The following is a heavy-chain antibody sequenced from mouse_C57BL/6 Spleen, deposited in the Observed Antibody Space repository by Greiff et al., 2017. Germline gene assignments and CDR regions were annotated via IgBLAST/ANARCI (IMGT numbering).Heavy chain of an antibody. CDR2: IDPSDSYT. Sequence: QVQLQQPGAELVMPGASVKLSCKASGYTFTSYWMHWVKQRPGQGLEWIGEIDPSDSYTNYNQKFKGKSTLTVDKSSSTAYMQLSSLTSEDSAVLYCARGITTVVATDYWGQGTTLTVSS. CDR1: GYTFTSYW. D-gene: IGHD1-1*01. CDR3: ARGITTVVATDY. J-gene: IGHJ2*01. V-gene: IGHV1-69*01.